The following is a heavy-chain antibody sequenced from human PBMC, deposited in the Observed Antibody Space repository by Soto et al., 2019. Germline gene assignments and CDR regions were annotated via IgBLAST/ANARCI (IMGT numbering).Heavy chain of an antibody. CDR2: IYYSGST. D-gene: IGHD3-22*01. Sequence: SETLSLTCTVSGGSISSGGYYWSWIRQHPGKGLEWIGYIYYSGSTYYNPSLKSRVTISVDTSKNQFSLKLSSVTAADTAVYYCAAATKDSSSRYNWLDPCGQGTLVTVYS. CDR1: GGSISSGGYY. J-gene: IGHJ5*02. V-gene: IGHV4-31*03. CDR3: AAATKDSSSRYNWLDP.